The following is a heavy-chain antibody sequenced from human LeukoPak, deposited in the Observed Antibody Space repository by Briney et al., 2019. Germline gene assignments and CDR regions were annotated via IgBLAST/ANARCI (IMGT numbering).Heavy chain of an antibody. J-gene: IGHJ5*02. V-gene: IGHV4-4*07. D-gene: IGHD1-26*01. CDR2: IYTSGST. Sequence: SETLSLTCTVSRGSISSYYWSWIRQPAGKGLEWIGRIYTSGSTNYNPSLKSRVTMSVDTSKNQFSLKLSSVTAADTAVYYCARELVGATTLNWFDPWGQGTLVTVSS. CDR1: RGSISSYY. CDR3: ARELVGATTLNWFDP.